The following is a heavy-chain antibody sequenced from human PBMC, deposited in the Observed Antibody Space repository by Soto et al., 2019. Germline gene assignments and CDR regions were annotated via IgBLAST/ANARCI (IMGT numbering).Heavy chain of an antibody. J-gene: IGHJ4*02. CDR1: GGTFSSYA. CDR2: IIPIFGTA. V-gene: IGHV1-69*13. Sequence: SVKVSCKASGGTFSSYAISWVRQAPGQGLEWMGGIIPIFGTANYAQKFQGRVTITADESTSTAYMELSSLRSEDTAVYYCASASYYYGSGRYYNVFDYWGQGTLVTVSS. D-gene: IGHD3-10*01. CDR3: ASASYYYGSGRYYNVFDY.